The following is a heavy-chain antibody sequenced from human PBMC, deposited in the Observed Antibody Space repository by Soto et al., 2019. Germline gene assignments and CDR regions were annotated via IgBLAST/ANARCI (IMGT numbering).Heavy chain of an antibody. CDR3: ARTQNDGNFDY. CDR2: IYNSRST. CDR1: GGSISTYY. D-gene: IGHD1-1*01. Sequence: PSETLSLTCTVSGGSISTYYWSWIRQPPGKGLEWIGYIYNSRSTRYNPSLQSRLTISVDTSKNQFSLTLTSVTAADTAVYYCARTQNDGNFDYWGQGILVTSPQ. J-gene: IGHJ4*02. V-gene: IGHV4-59*08.